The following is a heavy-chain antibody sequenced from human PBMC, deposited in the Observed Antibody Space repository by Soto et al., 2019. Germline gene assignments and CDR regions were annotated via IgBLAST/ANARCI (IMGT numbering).Heavy chain of an antibody. D-gene: IGHD2-2*01. CDR2: IIPIFGTA. CDR1: GGTFSSYA. J-gene: IGHJ5*02. V-gene: IGHV1-69*13. Sequence: SVKVSCKASGGTFSSYAISWVRQAPGQGLEWMGGIIPIFGTANYAQKFQGRVTITADESTSTAYMELSSLRSEDTAVYYCARDQGRPPSPTVPNWFDPWGQGTLVTVS. CDR3: ARDQGRPPSPTVPNWFDP.